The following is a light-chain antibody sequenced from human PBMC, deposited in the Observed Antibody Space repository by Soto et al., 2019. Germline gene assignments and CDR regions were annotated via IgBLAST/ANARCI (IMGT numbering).Light chain of an antibody. CDR1: QSVSSSY. Sequence: EIVLTQSPATLSLSPWERATLSCRASQSVSSSYLAWYQQKPGQAPRLLIYGASSRATGIPDRFSGSGSGTDFTLTIRRLEPEDLAVYYCQQHNDWPPWTFGQGTKVDIK. CDR3: QQHNDWPPWT. J-gene: IGKJ1*01. CDR2: GAS. V-gene: IGKV3D-20*02.